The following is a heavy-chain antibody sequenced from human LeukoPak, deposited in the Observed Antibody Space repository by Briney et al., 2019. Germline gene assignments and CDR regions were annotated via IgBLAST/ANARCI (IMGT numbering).Heavy chain of an antibody. J-gene: IGHJ4*02. D-gene: IGHD6-19*01. CDR1: GGSISSYY. CDR3: ARGIAVAGTGFDY. V-gene: IGHV4-59*01. Sequence: SETLSLTCTVSGGSISSYYWSWIRQPPGKGLEWIGYIYYSGSTNYNPSLKSRVTISVDTSKNQFSLKLSSVIAADTAVYYCARGIAVAGTGFDYWGQGTLVTVSS. CDR2: IYYSGST.